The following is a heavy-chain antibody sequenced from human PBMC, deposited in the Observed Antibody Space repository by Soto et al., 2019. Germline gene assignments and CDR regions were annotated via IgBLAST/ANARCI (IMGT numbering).Heavy chain of an antibody. Sequence: QVQLVQSGAEVKKPGSSVKVSCKASGGTFSSYTISWVRQAPGQGLEWMGRIIPILGIANYAQKFQGRVTITADKSTSTAYMELSSLRSEDTAVYYCASLIASGSLDFWGQGTLVTVSS. V-gene: IGHV1-69*02. CDR2: IIPILGIA. CDR3: ASLIASGSLDF. CDR1: GGTFSSYT. J-gene: IGHJ4*02. D-gene: IGHD6-13*01.